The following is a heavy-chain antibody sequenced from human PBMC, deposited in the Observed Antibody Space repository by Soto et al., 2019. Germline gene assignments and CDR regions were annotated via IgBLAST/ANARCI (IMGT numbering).Heavy chain of an antibody. J-gene: IGHJ3*02. Sequence: ASLKVSWKASGYTFTSYYMHWVRQAPGQGLEWMGIINPSGGSTSYAQKFQGRVTMTRDTSTSTVYMELSSLRSEDTAVYYCAIVVVAARNAFDILGQGTMVTVSS. D-gene: IGHD2-15*01. CDR2: INPSGGST. CDR1: GYTFTSYY. V-gene: IGHV1-46*03. CDR3: AIVVVAARNAFDI.